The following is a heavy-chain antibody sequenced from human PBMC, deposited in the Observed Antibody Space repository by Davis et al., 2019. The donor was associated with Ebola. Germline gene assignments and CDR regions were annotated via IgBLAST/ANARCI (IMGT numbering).Heavy chain of an antibody. V-gene: IGHV4-39*07. CDR1: GGSISSSTYY. Sequence: MPSETLSLTCAVSGGSISSSTYYWGWIRQPPGKGLEWIGSIYNSGSTYYNPSLKSRVTISVDTSKNQFSLKLSSVTAADTAVYYCARGGRYYDFWSDLYGMDVWGQGTTVTVSS. J-gene: IGHJ6*02. CDR2: IYNSGST. CDR3: ARGGRYYDFWSDLYGMDV. D-gene: IGHD3-3*01.